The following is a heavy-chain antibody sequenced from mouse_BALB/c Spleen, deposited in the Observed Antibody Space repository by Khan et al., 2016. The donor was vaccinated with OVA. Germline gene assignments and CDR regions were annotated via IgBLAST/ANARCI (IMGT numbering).Heavy chain of an antibody. D-gene: IGHD2-1*01. Sequence: EVELVESGGGLVQPGGSLKLSCAASGCTFSSYTMSWVRQTPEKRLEWVAYISNGGGNTYYPDTIKGRFTISRDNAKNTLYLQMSSLKSEDTAMYYCARPKGDYYDYAMDYWGQGTSVTVSS. V-gene: IGHV5-12-2*01. CDR1: GCTFSSYT. CDR3: ARPKGDYYDYAMDY. CDR2: ISNGGGNT. J-gene: IGHJ4*01.